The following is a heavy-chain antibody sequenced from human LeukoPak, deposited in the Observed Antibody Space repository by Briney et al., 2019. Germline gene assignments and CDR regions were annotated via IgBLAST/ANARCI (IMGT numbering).Heavy chain of an antibody. CDR2: ISGSGGST. J-gene: IGHJ5*02. CDR3: AKDLPYYYGSGTTRGTNWFDP. Sequence: GGSLRLSCAASGFTFSSCAMSWVRQAPGKGLEWVSAISGSGGSTYYADSVKGRFTISRDNSKNTLYLQMNSLRAEDTAVYYCAKDLPYYYGSGTTRGTNWFDPWGQGTLVTVSS. V-gene: IGHV3-23*01. D-gene: IGHD3-10*01. CDR1: GFTFSSCA.